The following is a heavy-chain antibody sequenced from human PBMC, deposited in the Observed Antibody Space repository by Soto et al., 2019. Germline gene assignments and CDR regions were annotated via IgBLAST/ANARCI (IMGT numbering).Heavy chain of an antibody. Sequence: QVQLQESGPRLVKPSQTLSLTCSVSGASIRSGRYYWSWIRQSPGRGLEWIGYIYYTGTTHYNPAVKSLVTILRDNSKDQFSLTLTSVTAADTAIYYCATVLHDYGTNWVDSWGQGTQVNVSS. J-gene: IGHJ5*01. CDR2: IYYTGTT. V-gene: IGHV4-30-4*01. CDR1: GASIRSGRYY. D-gene: IGHD3-16*01. CDR3: ATVLHDYGTNWVDS.